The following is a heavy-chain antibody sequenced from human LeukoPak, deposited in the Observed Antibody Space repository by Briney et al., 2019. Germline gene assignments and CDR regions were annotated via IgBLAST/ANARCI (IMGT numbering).Heavy chain of an antibody. CDR2: IKSKTDGGTT. CDR1: GFTFSNAW. V-gene: IGHV3-15*01. CDR3: TRHSWSGLSGRYPPYGMDV. D-gene: IGHD3-3*01. J-gene: IGHJ6*02. Sequence: GGSLRLSCAASGFTFSNAWMSWVRQAPGKGLEWVGRIKSKTDGGTTDYAAPVKGRFTISRDDSKNTAYLQMNSLKTEDTAVYCCTRHSWSGLSGRYPPYGMDVWGQGTTVTVSS.